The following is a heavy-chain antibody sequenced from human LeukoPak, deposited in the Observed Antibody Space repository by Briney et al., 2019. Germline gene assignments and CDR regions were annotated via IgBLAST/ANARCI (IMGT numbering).Heavy chain of an antibody. CDR1: GGSISSYY. J-gene: IGHJ4*02. Sequence: SETLSLTCTVSGGSISSYYWSWIRQPPGKGLERIGYIYYSGSTNYNPSLKSRVTISVDTSKNQFSLKLSSVTAADTAVYYCAREGSYYDFWSGFIYWGQGTLVTVSS. CDR3: AREGSYYDFWSGFIY. V-gene: IGHV4-59*01. D-gene: IGHD3-3*01. CDR2: IYYSGST.